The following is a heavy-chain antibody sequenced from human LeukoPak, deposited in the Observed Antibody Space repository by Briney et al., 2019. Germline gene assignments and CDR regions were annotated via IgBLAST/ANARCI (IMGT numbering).Heavy chain of an antibody. J-gene: IGHJ3*02. CDR3: ARVLDLSKRRLDAFDI. Sequence: PSETLSLTCTVSGGSISSYFWSWIRQPPGKGLEWIGYVYYSGSTNYNPSLKSRLTISVDTSKKQFSLKLSSATAADTAVYYCARVLDLSKRRLDAFDIWGQGTMVTVSS. CDR1: GGSISSYF. CDR2: VYYSGST. V-gene: IGHV4-59*01.